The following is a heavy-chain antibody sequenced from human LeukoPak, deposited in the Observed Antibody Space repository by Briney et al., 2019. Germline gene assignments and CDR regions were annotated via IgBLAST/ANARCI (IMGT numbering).Heavy chain of an antibody. CDR2: IRSKAYGGTT. D-gene: IGHD2-21*02. CDR1: GFTFGDYA. CDR3: TRDLVYCGGDCYSNY. V-gene: IGHV3-49*04. Sequence: GGSLRLSCTASGFTFGDYAMSWVRQAPGKELEWVGFIRSKAYGGTTEYAASVKGRFTISRDDSKSIAYLQMNSLKTEDTAVYYCTRDLVYCGGDCYSNYWGQGTLVTVSS. J-gene: IGHJ4*02.